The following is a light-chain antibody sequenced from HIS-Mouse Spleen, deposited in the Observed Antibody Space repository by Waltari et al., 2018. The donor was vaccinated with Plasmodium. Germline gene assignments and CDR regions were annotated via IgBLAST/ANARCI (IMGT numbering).Light chain of an antibody. Sequence: SYELTQPTSVSVSPGQPASITCSGAALPKKYAYWYQQKSGQAPVLVIYEDSKRPSGIPERFSGSSSGTMATLTISGAQVEDEADYYCYSTDSSGNHRVFGGGTKLTVL. CDR3: YSTDSSGNHRV. CDR1: ALPKKY. CDR2: EDS. J-gene: IGLJ3*02. V-gene: IGLV3-10*01.